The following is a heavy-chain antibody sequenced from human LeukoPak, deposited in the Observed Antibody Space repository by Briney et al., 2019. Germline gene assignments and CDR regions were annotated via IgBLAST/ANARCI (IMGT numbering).Heavy chain of an antibody. CDR3: ARDPPGSSASRQIFDI. J-gene: IGHJ3*02. V-gene: IGHV1-2*02. CDR1: GYIFTDYY. CDR2: INPSSGAT. D-gene: IGHD6-6*01. Sequence: GASVKVSCKASGYIFTDYYMHWVRQAPGQGLEWMGWINPSSGATNYVQKFQGRVTMTRDTSIGTAYMELSRLRSDDTAVYYCARDPPGSSASRQIFDIWGQGTMVTVSS.